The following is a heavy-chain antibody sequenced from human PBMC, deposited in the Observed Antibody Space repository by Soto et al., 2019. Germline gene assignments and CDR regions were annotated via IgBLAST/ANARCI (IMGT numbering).Heavy chain of an antibody. CDR2: INPNSGGT. CDR1: GYTFTGYY. Sequence: GASVKVSCKASGYTFTGYYIHWVRQAPGQGLEWMGWINPNSGGTNYAQKFQGWVTMTRDTSISTAYMELSRLRSDDTAVYYCARESSGWTLSLGSFDYWGQGTLVTVSS. D-gene: IGHD6-19*01. CDR3: ARESSGWTLSLGSFDY. J-gene: IGHJ4*02. V-gene: IGHV1-2*04.